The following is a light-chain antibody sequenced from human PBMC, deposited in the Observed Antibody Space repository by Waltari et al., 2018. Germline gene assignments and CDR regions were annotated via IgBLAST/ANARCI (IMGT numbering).Light chain of an antibody. V-gene: IGLV2-14*01. CDR3: SSYTSDTTHWV. CDR2: EVS. Sequence: QSALTQPASVSGSPGQSITISCTGTSSDVGGHNFVSWYQQHPGKAPNLMIYEVSNRPSCVSNRFSGSKSGNTASLTISGLQAEDDAAYYCSSYTSDTTHWVFGGGTELTVL. CDR1: SSDVGGHNF. J-gene: IGLJ3*02.